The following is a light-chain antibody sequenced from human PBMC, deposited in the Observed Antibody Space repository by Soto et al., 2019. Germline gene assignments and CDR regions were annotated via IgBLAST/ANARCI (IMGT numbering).Light chain of an antibody. J-gene: IGKJ4*01. CDR3: QQYNSYPFT. CDR2: DAS. V-gene: IGKV1-5*01. Sequence: DIQMTQSPSTLSASVGDRVTITCRASQSISSWLAWYQQKPGKAPKLLIYDASSLESGVPSRFSGSGSGTEFTLTISSLQPDDVATYYCQQYNSYPFTFGGGTKVDIK. CDR1: QSISSW.